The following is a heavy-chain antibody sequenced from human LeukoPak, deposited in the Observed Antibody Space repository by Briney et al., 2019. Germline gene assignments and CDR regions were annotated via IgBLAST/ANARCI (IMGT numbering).Heavy chain of an antibody. V-gene: IGHV3-48*04. CDR1: GFTFSSYS. CDR2: ISSSSSTI. J-gene: IGHJ6*03. CDR3: ASTDFGAAGGDYMDV. Sequence: GGSLSLSCAASGFTFSSYSMNWVRQAPGKGLEWVSYISSSSSTIYYADSVKGRFTISRDNAKNSLYLQTNSLRAEDTAVYYCASTDFGAAGGDYMDVWGKGTTVTVSS. D-gene: IGHD3/OR15-3a*01.